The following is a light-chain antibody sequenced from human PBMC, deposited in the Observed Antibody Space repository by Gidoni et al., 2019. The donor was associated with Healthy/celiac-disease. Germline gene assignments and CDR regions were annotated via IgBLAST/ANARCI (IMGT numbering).Light chain of an antibody. V-gene: IGLV1-40*01. J-gene: IGLJ1*01. Sequence: QSVLTQPPSVSVATGQRVTISCTGSSSNIGAGYDVHWYQQLPGTAPKLLISGNSNRPSGVPDRFSGSKSVNSASLAITWLQAEDEADYYCQSYDSSLSGCVFGTGTKVTVL. CDR2: GNS. CDR3: QSYDSSLSGCV. CDR1: SSNIGAGYD.